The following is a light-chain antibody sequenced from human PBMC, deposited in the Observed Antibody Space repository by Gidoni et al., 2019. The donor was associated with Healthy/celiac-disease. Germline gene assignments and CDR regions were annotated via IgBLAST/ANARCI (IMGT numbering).Light chain of an antibody. CDR2: KAS. CDR1: QSISSW. Sequence: LQMTQSPSTLSASVGDRVTITCRASQSISSWLAWYQQKPGKAPKLLIYKASSLESGVPSRFSGSGSGTEFTLTISSLQPDDFANYYCQQYNSYPYTCGQGTKLEIK. V-gene: IGKV1-5*03. CDR3: QQYNSYPYT. J-gene: IGKJ2*01.